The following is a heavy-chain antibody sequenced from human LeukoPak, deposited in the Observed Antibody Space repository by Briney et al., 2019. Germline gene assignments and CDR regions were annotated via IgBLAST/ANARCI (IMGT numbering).Heavy chain of an antibody. V-gene: IGHV4-59*08. D-gene: IGHD3-16*02. J-gene: IGHJ6*03. Sequence: SETLSLTCTVSGGSIGTYYWSWIRQSPGKGLEWIGYIYVTGTRYNPYLQSRVTISVDRSRNQFFLKMSSVTAADTAVYYCARHIGGGIEDMDVWGKGTKAIVS. CDR2: IYVTGT. CDR1: GGSIGTYY. CDR3: ARHIGGGIEDMDV.